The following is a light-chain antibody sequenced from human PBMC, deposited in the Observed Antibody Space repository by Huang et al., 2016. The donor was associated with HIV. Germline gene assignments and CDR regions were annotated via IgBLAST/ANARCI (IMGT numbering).Light chain of an antibody. J-gene: IGKJ1*01. CDR2: GAS. CDR1: QTISSSY. Sequence: EIVLTQSPGTLSLSPGERATLSYRAGQTISSSYLAWYQHKPGQAPRLLIYGASSRATGIPDRFSGSGSGTDFTLTISRLDPEDFAVYYCQQYGSSSWTFGQGTKVEIK. V-gene: IGKV3-20*01. CDR3: QQYGSSSWT.